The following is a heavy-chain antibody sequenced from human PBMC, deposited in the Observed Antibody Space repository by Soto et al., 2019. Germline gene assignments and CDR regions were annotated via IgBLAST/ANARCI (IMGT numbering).Heavy chain of an antibody. CDR1: GFTFSNYV. Sequence: PGGSLRLSCAASGFTFSNYVMNWVRQAPGKGLEWVSTISYSADKTFYADSVKGRFTISRDNAKNTLYLQMDSLRVEDTAVYYCTRWDYNAANAFHIWGQGTMVTVSS. CDR3: TRWDYNAANAFHI. D-gene: IGHD1-1*01. CDR2: ISYSADKT. V-gene: IGHV3-23*01. J-gene: IGHJ3*02.